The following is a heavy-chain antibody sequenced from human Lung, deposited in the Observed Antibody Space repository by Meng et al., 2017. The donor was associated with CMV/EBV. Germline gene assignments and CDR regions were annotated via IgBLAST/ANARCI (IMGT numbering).Heavy chain of an antibody. J-gene: IGHJ4*02. D-gene: IGHD2-21*01. V-gene: IGHV1-2*02. CDR1: GYTFTDYD. Sequence: ASXXVSXKTSGYTFTDYDIRWVRQAPGQGLEWMGWINPDSGGTKYAQKVQGRVTMTRDTSISTAYMELSRLRSDDTAVYYCTTRSGGLSFWGDNCTYGWGQGTLVTVSS. CDR2: INPDSGGT. CDR3: TTRSGGLSFWGDNCTYG.